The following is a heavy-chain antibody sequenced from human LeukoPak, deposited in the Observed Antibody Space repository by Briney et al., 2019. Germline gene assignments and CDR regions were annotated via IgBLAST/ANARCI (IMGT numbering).Heavy chain of an antibody. Sequence: GGSLRLSCAASGFTFSTYEMNWVRQAPGKGLEWVSYISSSASTLYYADSVKGRFTIPRDNARNSLYLQMNSLRAEDTAVYYCARDHIGGGTYSDYWGQGTLVTVSS. CDR1: GFTFSTYE. CDR2: ISSSASTL. CDR3: ARDHIGGGTYSDY. J-gene: IGHJ4*02. D-gene: IGHD1-26*01. V-gene: IGHV3-48*03.